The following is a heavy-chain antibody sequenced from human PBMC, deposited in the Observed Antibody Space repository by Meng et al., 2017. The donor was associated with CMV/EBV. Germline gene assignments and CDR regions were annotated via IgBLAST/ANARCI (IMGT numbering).Heavy chain of an antibody. CDR1: GGSFSGYY. CDR2: INHSGST. CDR3: ARVMGQYYCSGSYPD. V-gene: IGHV4-34*01. Sequence: SETLSLTCAVYGGSFSGYYWSWIRQPPGKGLEWIGEINHSGSTNYNPSLKSRVTITVDTSKNQSSLKLSSVTAADTAVYYGARVMGQYYCSGSYPDWGQGTLVTVSS. D-gene: IGHD3-10*01. J-gene: IGHJ4*02.